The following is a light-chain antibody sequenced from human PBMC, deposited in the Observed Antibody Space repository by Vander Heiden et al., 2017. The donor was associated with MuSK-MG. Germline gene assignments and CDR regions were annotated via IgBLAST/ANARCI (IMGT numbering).Light chain of an antibody. V-gene: IGLV1-44*01. J-gene: IGLJ3*02. CDR1: NSNIGRNT. Sequence: QSVLTQPPSASGTPGQRVTISCSGSNSNIGRNTVNWYQHLPGTEPKRLIYSNNQRPSGVPDRFSGSKSGTSESLEITGLQSEDEADDYCAAWDASLNGGGFGGGTKLPVL. CDR3: AAWDASLNGGG. CDR2: SNN.